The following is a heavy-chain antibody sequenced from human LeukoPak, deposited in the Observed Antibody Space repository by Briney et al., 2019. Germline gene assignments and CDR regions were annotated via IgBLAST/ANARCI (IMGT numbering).Heavy chain of an antibody. CDR3: ATAGYCSSTGCDYYYMDV. J-gene: IGHJ6*03. Sequence: GGSLRLSCAASGFTFSSYAMHWVRQAPGKGLEYVSAISSNGGSTYYANSVKGRFTISRDNSKNTLYLQMGSLRAEDMAVYYCATAGYCSSTGCDYYYMDVWGKGTTVTVSS. CDR2: ISSNGGST. V-gene: IGHV3-64*01. CDR1: GFTFSSYA. D-gene: IGHD2-2*01.